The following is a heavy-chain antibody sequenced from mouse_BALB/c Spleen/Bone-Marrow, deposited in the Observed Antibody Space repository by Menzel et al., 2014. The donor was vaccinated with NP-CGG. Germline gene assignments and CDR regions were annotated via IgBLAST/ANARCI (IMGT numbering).Heavy chain of an antibody. V-gene: IGHV1-67*01. CDR1: GYTFTDYA. D-gene: IGHD1-1*01. Sequence: VQLKQSGPELVRPGVSVKISCEGSGYTFTDYAMHWVKQSHAKSLEWIGVISTYSGNTNYNQKFKGKATMTVDKSSSTAYMELARLTSEDSAIYYCARAGYGSSYDWFAYWGQGALVTVSA. J-gene: IGHJ3*01. CDR3: ARAGYGSSYDWFAY. CDR2: ISTYSGNT.